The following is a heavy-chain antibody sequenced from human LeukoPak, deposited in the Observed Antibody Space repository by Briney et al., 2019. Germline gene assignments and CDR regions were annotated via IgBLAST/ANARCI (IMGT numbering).Heavy chain of an antibody. Sequence: SETLSLTCAVYGGSFSGYYWSWIRQPPGKGLEWIGEINHSGSTNYNPSLKSRVTISVDTSKNQFSLKLSSVTAADTAVYYCAWTYYDILTGLNDYWGQGTLVTVSS. D-gene: IGHD3-9*01. CDR2: INHSGST. J-gene: IGHJ4*02. CDR3: AWTYYDILTGLNDY. CDR1: GGSFSGYY. V-gene: IGHV4-34*01.